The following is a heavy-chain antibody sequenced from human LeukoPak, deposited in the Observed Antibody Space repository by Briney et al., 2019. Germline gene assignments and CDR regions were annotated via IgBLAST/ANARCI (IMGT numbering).Heavy chain of an antibody. D-gene: IGHD3-9*01. CDR1: GGSISSGYY. CDR2: IYHSGST. CDR3: ARQRYFDWLLGC. J-gene: IGHJ4*02. Sequence: PSETLSLTCTVSGGSISSGYYWGWIRQPPGKGLEWIGTIYHSGSTYYNPSLKSRVTISVDTSKNQFSLRLSSVTAADTAVYYCARQRYFDWLLGCWGQGTLVTVSS. V-gene: IGHV4-38-2*02.